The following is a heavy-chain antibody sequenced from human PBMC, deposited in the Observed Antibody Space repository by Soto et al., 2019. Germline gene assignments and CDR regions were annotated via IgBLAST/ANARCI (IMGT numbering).Heavy chain of an antibody. Sequence: SETLSLTCTVSGGSISSYYWSWIRQPPGKGLEWIGYIYYSGSTNYNPSLKSRVTISVDTSKNQFSLKLSSVTAADTAVYYCARAGSGYGDAFDIWGQGTLVTVSS. V-gene: IGHV4-59*01. D-gene: IGHD5-12*01. J-gene: IGHJ3*02. CDR2: IYYSGST. CDR3: ARAGSGYGDAFDI. CDR1: GGSISSYY.